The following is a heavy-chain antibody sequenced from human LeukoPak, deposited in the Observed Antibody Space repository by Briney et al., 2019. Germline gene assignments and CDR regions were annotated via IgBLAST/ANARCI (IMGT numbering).Heavy chain of an antibody. V-gene: IGHV3-66*01. CDR1: GFTVSNNY. CDR2: IYSGGST. J-gene: IGHJ1*01. CDR3: ASLASRSFQH. Sequence: PGGSLRLSCAASGFTVSNNYMSWVRQAPGKLLEWVSVIYSGGSTYYADSVKARFSISRDNSKNTLYLQMNSLRAEDTAVYYCASLASRSFQHWGQGTLLTVSS.